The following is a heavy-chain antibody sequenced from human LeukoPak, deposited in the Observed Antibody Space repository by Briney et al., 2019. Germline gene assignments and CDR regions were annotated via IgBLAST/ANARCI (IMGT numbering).Heavy chain of an antibody. Sequence: GGSLRLSCAASGFTFSSYGMHWVRQAPGKGLEGVAFIRYDGSNKYYADSVKGRFTVSRENSKNTLYLQMNSLRAEATAIYYCAKDLRYSGSFRSGNYWGQGTLVTVSS. J-gene: IGHJ4*02. D-gene: IGHD1-26*01. V-gene: IGHV3-30*02. CDR2: IRYDGSNK. CDR3: AKDLRYSGSFRSGNY. CDR1: GFTFSSYG.